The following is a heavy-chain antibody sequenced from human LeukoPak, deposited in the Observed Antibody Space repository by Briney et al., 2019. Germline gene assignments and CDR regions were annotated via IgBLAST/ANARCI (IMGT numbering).Heavy chain of an antibody. CDR3: AKVGIVGATRH. D-gene: IGHD1-26*01. J-gene: IGHJ4*02. Sequence: GRSLRLSCAASGFNFDDYAMHWVRQAPGKGLEWVSGISWNSGSIGYADSVKGRFTISRDNAKKSLYLQMNSLGPEDTALYYCAKVGIVGATRHWGQGTLVTVSS. CDR2: ISWNSGSI. CDR1: GFNFDDYA. V-gene: IGHV3-9*01.